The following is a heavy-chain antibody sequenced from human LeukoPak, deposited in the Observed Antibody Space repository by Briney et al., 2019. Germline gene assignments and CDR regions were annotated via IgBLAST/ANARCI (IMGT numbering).Heavy chain of an antibody. CDR2: ILPANSET. CDR1: GYRFSNYW. D-gene: IGHD3-9*01. J-gene: IGHJ4*02. V-gene: IGHV5-51*01. Sequence: GESLKISCKGSGYRFSNYWIGWVRQMPGKGLEWVGIILPANSETRYSPSFQGQVTMSADKSISTAYLQWSSLKAADTAMYYCARQYYDILTDPNYFDSWGQGTLVTVSS. CDR3: ARQYYDILTDPNYFDS.